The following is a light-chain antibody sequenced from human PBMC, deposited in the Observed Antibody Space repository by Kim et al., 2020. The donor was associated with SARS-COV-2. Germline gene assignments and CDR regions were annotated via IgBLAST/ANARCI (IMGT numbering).Light chain of an antibody. Sequence: EIVLTQSPATLSLSPGERATLSCRASQSVSSYLAWYQQKPGQAPRLLIYDASNRATGIPARFSGSGSGTDFTLTISSLEPEDFAVYYCQQCCNWPRLTFGGGTKVDIK. V-gene: IGKV3-11*01. CDR2: DAS. CDR3: QQCCNWPRLT. J-gene: IGKJ4*01. CDR1: QSVSSY.